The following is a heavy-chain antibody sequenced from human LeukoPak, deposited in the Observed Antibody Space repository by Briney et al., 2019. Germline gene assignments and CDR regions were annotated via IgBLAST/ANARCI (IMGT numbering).Heavy chain of an antibody. CDR3: ARDALWFGETTYYYGMDV. V-gene: IGHV3-11*06. D-gene: IGHD3-10*01. Sequence: PGGSLRLSCAASGFTFSDYYMSWIRQAPGKGLEWVSYIGSSSSYTNYADSVKGRFTISRDNAKNSLYLQMNSLRAEDTAVYYCARDALWFGETTYYYGMDVWGKGTTVTVSS. CDR1: GFTFSDYY. CDR2: IGSSSSYT. J-gene: IGHJ6*04.